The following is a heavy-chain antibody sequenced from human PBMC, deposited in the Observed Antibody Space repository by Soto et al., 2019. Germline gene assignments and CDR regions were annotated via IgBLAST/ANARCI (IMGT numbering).Heavy chain of an antibody. D-gene: IGHD6-6*01. CDR1: GGSISSYY. CDR2: IYYSGST. J-gene: IGHJ4*02. V-gene: IGHV4-59*01. CDR3: ASYSSSRGADY. Sequence: PSETLSLTCTVSGGSISSYYWSWIRQPPGKGLEWIGYIYYSGSTNYNPSPKSRVTISVDTSKNQFSLKLSSVTAADTAVYYCASYSSSRGADYWGQGTLVTVSS.